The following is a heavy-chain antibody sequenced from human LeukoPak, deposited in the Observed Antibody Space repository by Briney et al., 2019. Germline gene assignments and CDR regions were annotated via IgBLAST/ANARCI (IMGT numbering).Heavy chain of an antibody. V-gene: IGHV3-53*01. J-gene: IGHJ4*02. CDR2: IYGGGST. Sequence: PGGSLRLSCAASGFTFSTYWMTWVRQAPGKGLEWVSVIYGGGSTYYADSVKGRFTISRDTFENTVNLQMNSLRADDTAVYYCASWPGGWYGEDSWGQGTLVTVSS. CDR1: GFTFSTYW. D-gene: IGHD6-19*01. CDR3: ASWPGGWYGEDS.